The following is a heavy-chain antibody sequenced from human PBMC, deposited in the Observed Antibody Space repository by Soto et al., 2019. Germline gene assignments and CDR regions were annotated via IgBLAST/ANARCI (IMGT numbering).Heavy chain of an antibody. V-gene: IGHV4-59*01. Sequence: QVQLQESGPGLVKPSETLSLTCTVSGGSISSYYWSWIRQPPGKGLEWIGYIYYGGSTNYNPSLTRRVTISVDTSKNQFSPKLNSVTAADTAVYYCARDSGQWRGGTNWFDPWGQGTLVTVSP. J-gene: IGHJ5*02. CDR2: IYYGGST. CDR3: ARDSGQWRGGTNWFDP. D-gene: IGHD6-19*01. CDR1: GGSISSYY.